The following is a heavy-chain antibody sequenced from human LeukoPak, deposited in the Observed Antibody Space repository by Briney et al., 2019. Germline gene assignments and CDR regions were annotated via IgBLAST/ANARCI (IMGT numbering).Heavy chain of an antibody. CDR3: ARDGVTTGKNDAFDI. J-gene: IGHJ3*02. CDR2: ISGSGDTT. D-gene: IGHD4-17*01. CDR1: GFTFRTYG. Sequence: AGSLRLSCTSSGFTFRTYGMNWVRQAPGKGLEWVSAISGSGDTTSDADSVKGRFTISRDNSMNTLYLQMNSLRAQDTAVYYCARDGVTTGKNDAFDIWGQGTMVTVSS. V-gene: IGHV3-23*01.